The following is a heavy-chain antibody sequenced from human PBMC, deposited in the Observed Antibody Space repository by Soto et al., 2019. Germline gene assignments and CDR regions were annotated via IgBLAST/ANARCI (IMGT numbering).Heavy chain of an antibody. CDR2: IYHSGST. Sequence: PSETLSLTCAVSSGSISSSNWWSWVRQPPGKGLEWIGEIYHSGSTNYNPSLKSRVTISVDKSKNQFSLKLSSVTAADTAVYYCASWSVGIAVAYDAFDIWGQGTMVTVSS. V-gene: IGHV4-4*02. CDR1: SGSISSSNW. CDR3: ASWSVGIAVAYDAFDI. J-gene: IGHJ3*02. D-gene: IGHD6-19*01.